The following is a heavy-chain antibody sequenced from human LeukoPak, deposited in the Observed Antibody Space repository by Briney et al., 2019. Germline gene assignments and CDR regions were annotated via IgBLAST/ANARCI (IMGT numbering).Heavy chain of an antibody. D-gene: IGHD6-13*01. CDR3: AGTIAAAGPMSMDV. CDR2: IWYDGSNE. CDR1: GFTFSSYG. J-gene: IGHJ6*02. Sequence: GRSLRLSCAVSGFTFSSYGMHWVRQAPGKGLEWVAVIWYDGSNEYYADSVKGRFTVSRDNSKNTLYLQMNSLRAEDTAVYYCAGTIAAAGPMSMDVWGQGTTVTVSS. V-gene: IGHV3-33*01.